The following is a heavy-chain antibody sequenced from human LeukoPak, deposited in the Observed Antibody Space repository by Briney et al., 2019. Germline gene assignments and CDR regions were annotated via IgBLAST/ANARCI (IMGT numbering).Heavy chain of an antibody. Sequence: GGSLRLSCAASGFTVSSNYMSWVCQAPGKGLEWVSVIYSGGSTYYADSVKGRFTISRDNSKNTLYLQMNSLRAEDTAVYYCAKDSGVRSGWFPWGQGTLVTVSS. CDR3: AKDSGVRSGWFP. CDR2: IYSGGST. J-gene: IGHJ5*02. D-gene: IGHD6-19*01. V-gene: IGHV3-53*01. CDR1: GFTVSSNY.